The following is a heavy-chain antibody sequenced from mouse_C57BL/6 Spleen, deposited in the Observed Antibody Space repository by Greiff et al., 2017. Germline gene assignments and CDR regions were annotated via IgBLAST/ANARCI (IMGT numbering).Heavy chain of an antibody. CDR3: ARGAAQATHYYAMDY. D-gene: IGHD3-2*02. CDR1: GYTFTSYW. J-gene: IGHJ4*01. Sequence: VQLQQPGAELVKPGASVKMSCKASGYTFTSYWITWVKQRPGQGLEWIGDIYPGSGSTNYNEKFKSKATLTVDTSSSTAYMQLSSLTSEDSAVYYCARGAAQATHYYAMDYWGQGTSVTVSS. CDR2: IYPGSGST. V-gene: IGHV1-55*01.